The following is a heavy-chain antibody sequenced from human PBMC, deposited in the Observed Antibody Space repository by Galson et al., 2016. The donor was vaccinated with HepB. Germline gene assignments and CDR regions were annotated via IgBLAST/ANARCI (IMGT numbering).Heavy chain of an antibody. D-gene: IGHD2-2*01. V-gene: IGHV3-64D*08. Sequence: LRLSCAASGFTFSSYSMHWVRQAPGKGLEYISTISNDGRSIYFVDSVRGRFTISRDNSKNTVYLQMSSLRPEDSATYYCLKSGYCGITDCFHAFDIWGQGTMVTVSS. CDR1: GFTFSSYS. J-gene: IGHJ3*02. CDR2: ISNDGRSI. CDR3: LKSGYCGITDCFHAFDI.